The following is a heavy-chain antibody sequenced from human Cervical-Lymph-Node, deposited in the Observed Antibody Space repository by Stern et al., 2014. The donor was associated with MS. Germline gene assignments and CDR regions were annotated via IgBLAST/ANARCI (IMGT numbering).Heavy chain of an antibody. Sequence: VQLVQSGAEVKKPGSSVTVSCKASGGTFSNYAITWFRQAPGRGLEWMGDTNPLFATTTYAQKFQGRVTMTAHESTATAYMELSGLRSEDTAVYYCAGDRHSSGFDHWGQGTLVTVSS. J-gene: IGHJ4*02. CDR3: AGDRHSSGFDH. CDR1: GGTFSNYA. D-gene: IGHD3-22*01. V-gene: IGHV1-69*01. CDR2: TNPLFATT.